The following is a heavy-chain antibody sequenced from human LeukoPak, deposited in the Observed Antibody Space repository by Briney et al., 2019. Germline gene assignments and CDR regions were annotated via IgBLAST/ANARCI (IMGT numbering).Heavy chain of an antibody. CDR3: TRGGVDY. V-gene: IGHV3-74*01. D-gene: IGHD3-10*01. Sequence: GGSLRLSCAASGFTFSSYWMHWVRQAPGKGLVWVSRINTDGSTTSYADSVKGRFTISRDNAKNTLYLHMDSLRAEDTAVYFCTRGGVDYWGQGTLVTVSS. CDR1: GFTFSSYW. J-gene: IGHJ4*02. CDR2: INTDGSTT.